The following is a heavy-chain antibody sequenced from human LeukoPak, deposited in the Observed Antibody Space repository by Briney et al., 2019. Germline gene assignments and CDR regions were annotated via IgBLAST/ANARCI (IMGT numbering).Heavy chain of an antibody. D-gene: IGHD3-9*01. CDR3: ARKRADIWYYFDY. J-gene: IGHJ4*02. CDR2: IYTSGST. V-gene: IGHV4-4*07. CDR1: GGSISSYY. Sequence: PSQTLSLTCTVSGGSISSYYWSWIRQPAGKGLEWIGRIYTSGSTNYNPSLKSRVTTSVDKSKNQFSLKLTSVTAADTAVYYCARKRADIWYYFDYWGQGTLVTVSS.